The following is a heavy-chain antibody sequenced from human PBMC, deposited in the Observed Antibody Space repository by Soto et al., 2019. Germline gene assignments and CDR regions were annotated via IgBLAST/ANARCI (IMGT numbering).Heavy chain of an antibody. V-gene: IGHV3-74*01. CDR2: INHDGRST. CDR3: VRDEEWLIGGL. Sequence: QLVESGGGLVQPGGSLRLSCSASGFTFSTYWMHWVRQVPGKGLLWVSRINHDGRSTNYADSVKGRFTISRDNAKNTLDLQMNSLRVEDTAVYYCVRDEEWLIGGLWGQGTMVTVSS. J-gene: IGHJ3*01. D-gene: IGHD6-19*01. CDR1: GFTFSTYW.